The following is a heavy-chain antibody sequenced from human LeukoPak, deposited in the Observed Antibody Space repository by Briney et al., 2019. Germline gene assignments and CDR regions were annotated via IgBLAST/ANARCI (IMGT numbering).Heavy chain of an antibody. Sequence: GGSLRLSCAASGFPFSGYAMSWVRQTPGKGLEWVAAFSGSGTSTYYADSVKGRFTISRDNAKNSLYLQMNSLRAEDTAVYYCAELGITMIGGVWGKGTTVTISS. CDR1: GFPFSGYA. V-gene: IGHV3-23*01. J-gene: IGHJ6*04. D-gene: IGHD3-10*02. CDR3: AELGITMIGGV. CDR2: FSGSGTST.